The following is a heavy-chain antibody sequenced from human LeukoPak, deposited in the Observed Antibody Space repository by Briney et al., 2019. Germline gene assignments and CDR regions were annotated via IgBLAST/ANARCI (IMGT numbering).Heavy chain of an antibody. CDR2: ISAYNGNT. CDR3: ARVAAEVVGVPGAIGFGWVRRDYYYMDV. J-gene: IGHJ6*03. V-gene: IGHV1-18*01. D-gene: IGHD2-2*02. Sequence: GASVKVSCKASGYTFTSYGISWVRQAPGQGLEWMGWISAYNGNTNYAQKLQGRVTMTTDTSTSTAYMELRSLRSDDTAVYYCARVAAEVVGVPGAIGFGWVRRDYYYMDVWGKGTTVTVSS. CDR1: GYTFTSYG.